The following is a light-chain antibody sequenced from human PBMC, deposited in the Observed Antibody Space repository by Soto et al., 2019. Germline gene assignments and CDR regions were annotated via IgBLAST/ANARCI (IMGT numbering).Light chain of an antibody. J-gene: IGLJ1*01. CDR2: DVS. CDR1: SSDVGGYNY. V-gene: IGLV2-14*01. CDR3: SSSTPYG. Sequence: QSVLTQPTSVSGSPGQSITISCTGTSSDVGGYNYVSWYQQHPGKAPKLMIYDVSYRPSGISNRFSGSKSGNTASLTISGLQAEDEADYYTSSSTPYGFGSGTKVTVL.